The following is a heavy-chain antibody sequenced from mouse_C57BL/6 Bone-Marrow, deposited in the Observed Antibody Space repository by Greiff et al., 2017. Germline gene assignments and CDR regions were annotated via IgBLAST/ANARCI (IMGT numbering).Heavy chain of an antibody. CDR3: ARGHYGSSPFAY. Sequence: VHLVESGAELARPGASVKLSCKASGYTFTSYGISWVKQRTGQGLEWIGEIYPRSGNTYYNEKFKGKATLTADKSSSTAYMELRSLTSEDSAVYFCARGHYGSSPFAYWGQGTLVTVSA. D-gene: IGHD1-1*01. CDR2: IYPRSGNT. V-gene: IGHV1-81*01. CDR1: GYTFTSYG. J-gene: IGHJ3*01.